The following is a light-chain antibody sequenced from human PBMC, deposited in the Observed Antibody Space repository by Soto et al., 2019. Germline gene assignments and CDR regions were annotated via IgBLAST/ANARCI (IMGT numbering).Light chain of an antibody. V-gene: IGLV2-14*01. CDR3: SSYTSSSTLEVV. J-gene: IGLJ2*01. CDR2: EVS. CDR1: SSDVGGYNY. Sequence: QSALTQPASVSGSPGQSITISCTGTSSDVGGYNYVFWYQQHPGKAPKLMIYEVSNRPSGVSNRFSGSKSGNTASLTISGLQAEDEADYYCSSYTSSSTLEVVFGGGTKVTVL.